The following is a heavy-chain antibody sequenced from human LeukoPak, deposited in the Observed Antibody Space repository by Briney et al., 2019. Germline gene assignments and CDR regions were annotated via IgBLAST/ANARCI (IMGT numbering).Heavy chain of an antibody. CDR1: GGTFSSYA. CDR2: IIPIFGTA. V-gene: IGHV1-69*06. J-gene: IGHJ5*02. Sequence: SVTVSCKASGGTFSSYAISWVRQAPGQGLEWMGGIIPIFGTANYAQKFQGRVTITADKSTSTAYMELSSLRSEDTAVYYCARDPRDIVVVPAAMMVDNWFDPWGQGTLVTVSS. D-gene: IGHD2-2*01. CDR3: ARDPRDIVVVPAAMMVDNWFDP.